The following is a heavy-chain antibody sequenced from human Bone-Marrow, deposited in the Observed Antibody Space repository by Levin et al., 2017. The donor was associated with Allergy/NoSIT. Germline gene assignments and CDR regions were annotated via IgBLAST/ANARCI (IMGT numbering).Heavy chain of an antibody. J-gene: IGHJ6*03. Sequence: SVKVSCKASGGTFRGYAINWVRQGPGQGLEWMGGIIPIFDTTSIAQRFQGRVTITVDESTNTCYLQLSGLRFEDTAVYYCATKAVPGGPVSSNYYFNYMDVWGTGTTVTVSS. D-gene: IGHD2-15*01. CDR1: GGTFRGYA. CDR2: IIPIFDTT. V-gene: IGHV1-69*13. CDR3: ATKAVPGGPVSSNYYFNYMDV.